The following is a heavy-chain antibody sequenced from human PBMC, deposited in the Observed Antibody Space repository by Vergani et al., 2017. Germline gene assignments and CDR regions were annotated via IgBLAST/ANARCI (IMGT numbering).Heavy chain of an antibody. CDR2: ISYDGSNK. CDR1: GFTFTNYD. V-gene: IGHV3-30*18. CDR3: AKVATGTTRYYYYYYMDV. D-gene: IGHD1-1*01. Sequence: QVQLVESGGGVVQPGRSLRVSCAGSGFTFTNYDMHWVRQAPGKGLEWVAVISYDGSNKYYADSVKGRFTISRDNSKNTLYLQMNSLRAEDTAVYYCAKVATGTTRYYYYYYMDVWGKGTTVTVSS. J-gene: IGHJ6*03.